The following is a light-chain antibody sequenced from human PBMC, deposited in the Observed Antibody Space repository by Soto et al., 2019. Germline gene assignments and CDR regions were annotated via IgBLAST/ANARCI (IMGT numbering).Light chain of an antibody. CDR2: AAS. CDR1: QGIDSS. J-gene: IGKJ5*01. Sequence: SQMGPAPCARCASVGDRVTITCRASQGIDSSFAWYQQKPGKAPKLLIYAASSLQSGVPSRFSGSGSGTDFTLTISSLQPEDFATYYCQQLHDYPITFGQGTRLEI. V-gene: IGKV1-9*01. CDR3: QQLHDYPIT.